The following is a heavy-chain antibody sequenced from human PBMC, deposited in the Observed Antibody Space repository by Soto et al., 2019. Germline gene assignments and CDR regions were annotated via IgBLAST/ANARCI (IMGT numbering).Heavy chain of an antibody. Sequence: PGESLKISCKGSGYNFAGYWIAWVRQMPGKGLELMGIIYPSDSDTRYRPSFQGRFTISRDNSKNTLYLQMNSLGAEDTAVYYCARPRDSPWLPFDPWGQGTLVTVSS. D-gene: IGHD5-12*01. CDR1: GYNFAGYW. CDR3: ARPRDSPWLPFDP. V-gene: IGHV5-51*01. J-gene: IGHJ5*02. CDR2: IYPSDSDT.